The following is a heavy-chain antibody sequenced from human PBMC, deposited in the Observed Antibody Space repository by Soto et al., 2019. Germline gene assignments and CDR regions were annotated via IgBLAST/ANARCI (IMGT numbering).Heavy chain of an antibody. D-gene: IGHD3-16*01. J-gene: IGHJ4*02. CDR3: ARDFYDGFSYGPGDN. CDR1: GFTFWGDW. Sequence: PXGSLRLSFVAPGFTFWGDWMSWVRQAPGKGLEWVANIKQDGSAKQYLDSVRGRFTISRDNSKNSVYLQMNSLRAEDTALYYCARDFYDGFSYGPGDNWGQGTLVTVSS. V-gene: IGHV3-7*01. CDR2: IKQDGSAK.